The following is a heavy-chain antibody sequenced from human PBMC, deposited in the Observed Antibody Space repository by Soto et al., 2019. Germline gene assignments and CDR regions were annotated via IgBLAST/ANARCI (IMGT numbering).Heavy chain of an antibody. CDR2: IYHSGST. CDR1: GGSISSDGYS. Sequence: SETLSLTCAVSGGSISSDGYSWSWIRQPPGKGLEWIGYIYHSGSTYYNPSFKSRVTISVDRSKNRFSLKLSSVTAADTAVYYCARANYYDNHGLESWGQGTLVTVSS. CDR3: ARANYYDNHGLES. J-gene: IGHJ5*02. V-gene: IGHV4-30-2*01. D-gene: IGHD3-22*01.